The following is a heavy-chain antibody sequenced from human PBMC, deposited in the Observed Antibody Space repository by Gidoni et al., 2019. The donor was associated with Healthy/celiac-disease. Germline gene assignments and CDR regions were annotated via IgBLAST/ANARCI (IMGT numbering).Heavy chain of an antibody. CDR1: GFTFRSYA. D-gene: IGHD3-10*01. CDR3: ARERGELWFGELY. CDR2: ISYDGSNK. V-gene: IGHV3-30-3*01. J-gene: IGHJ4*02. Sequence: QVQLVESGGGVVQPGRSLRLSCAASGFTFRSYAMHWVRTAPGKGLEWVAVISYDGSNKYYADSVKGRFTISRDNSKNTLYLQMNSLRAEDTAVYYCARERGELWFGELYWGQGTLVTVSS.